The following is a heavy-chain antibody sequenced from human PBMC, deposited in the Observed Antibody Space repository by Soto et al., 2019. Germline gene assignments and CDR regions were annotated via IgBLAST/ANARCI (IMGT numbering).Heavy chain of an antibody. D-gene: IGHD6-13*01. CDR2: ISYDGSHK. V-gene: IGHV3-30-3*01. J-gene: IGHJ6*02. CDR3: ARDRSGTTAALRKYYYYYGMDV. CDR1: GFTFNTYA. Sequence: GGSLRLSCAASGFTFNTYAIHWVRQAPGKGLEWVAVISYDGSHKYYVDSVKGRFTISRDNSKNTLYLQMTSLRAEDTAVYYCARDRSGTTAALRKYYYYYGMDVWGQGTTVTVSS.